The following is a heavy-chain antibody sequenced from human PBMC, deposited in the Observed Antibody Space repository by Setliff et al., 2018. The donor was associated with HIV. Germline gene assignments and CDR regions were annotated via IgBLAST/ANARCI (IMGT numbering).Heavy chain of an antibody. CDR2: IYYSGAT. D-gene: IGHD3-10*01. V-gene: IGHV4-39*01. CDR1: GGSFSDYQ. Sequence: SETLSLTCAVYGGSFSDYQWSWVRQSPGKGLEWIGSIYYSGATYYNPSLKSRVIISVDTSKNLFSLNLSSVRASDTAVYYCARGPVNWFYLDVWGKGTTVNVSS. J-gene: IGHJ6*03. CDR3: ARGPVNWFYLDV.